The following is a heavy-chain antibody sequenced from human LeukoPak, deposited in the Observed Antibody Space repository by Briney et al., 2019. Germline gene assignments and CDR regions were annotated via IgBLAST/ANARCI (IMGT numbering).Heavy chain of an antibody. CDR1: GYSISFGYY. V-gene: IGHV4-38-2*02. Sequence: PSETLSLTCTVSGYSISFGYYWGWIRQPPGKGLEWIGSIHHSGSTYYNPSLKSRVTISVDKSKNQFSLKLSSVTAADTAVYYCASYPLAARPDYWGQGTLVTVSS. CDR2: IHHSGST. CDR3: ASYPLAARPDY. J-gene: IGHJ4*02. D-gene: IGHD6-6*01.